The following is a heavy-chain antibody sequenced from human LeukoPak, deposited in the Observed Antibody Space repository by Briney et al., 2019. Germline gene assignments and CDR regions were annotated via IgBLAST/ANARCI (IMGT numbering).Heavy chain of an antibody. D-gene: IGHD3-10*01. V-gene: IGHV3-48*03. Sequence: GGSLRLSCAASGFTFSTYEMNWVRQAPGKGLEWVSYISSSDNIIHYADSVKGRFTISRDNAKNSLYLQMSSLRAEDTAVYYCASVGAIRGVIDYWGQGTLVTVSS. CDR1: GFTFSTYE. J-gene: IGHJ4*02. CDR3: ASVGAIRGVIDY. CDR2: ISSSDNII.